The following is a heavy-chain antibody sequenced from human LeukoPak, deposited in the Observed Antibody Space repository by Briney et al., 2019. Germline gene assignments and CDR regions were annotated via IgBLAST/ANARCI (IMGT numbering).Heavy chain of an antibody. CDR2: ICTSGST. CDR1: GGSNSSYY. CDR3: ARVLIGFCTTSCYDAFDI. D-gene: IGHD2-2*01. J-gene: IGHJ3*02. Sequence: SETLSLTCTVSGGSNSSYYWSWMRQPAGKGRECIVSICTSGSTNYNPSLKSRVTMSVDTSKNQFSLKLSSVTAADTAVYYCARVLIGFCTTSCYDAFDIWGQGTLVTVSS. V-gene: IGHV4-4*07.